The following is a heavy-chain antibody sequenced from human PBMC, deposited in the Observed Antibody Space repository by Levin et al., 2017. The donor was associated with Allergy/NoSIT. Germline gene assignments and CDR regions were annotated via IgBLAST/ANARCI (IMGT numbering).Heavy chain of an antibody. Sequence: GASVKVSCEASGGTFSSYPITWVRQAPGRGLEWMGGTMSIVGTTNYAQRFQDRVTITADESTSTAYMELSSLRSEDTALYYCSTSTIGGYYGLDVWGQGTTVTVSS. J-gene: IGHJ6*02. V-gene: IGHV1-69*13. CDR2: TMSIVGTT. CDR3: STSTIGGYYGLDV. D-gene: IGHD1-26*01. CDR1: GGTFSSYP.